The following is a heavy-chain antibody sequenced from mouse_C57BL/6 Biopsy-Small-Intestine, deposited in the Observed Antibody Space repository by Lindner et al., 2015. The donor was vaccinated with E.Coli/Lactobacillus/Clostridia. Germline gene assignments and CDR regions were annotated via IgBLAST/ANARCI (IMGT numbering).Heavy chain of an antibody. CDR2: INPSTNDT. CDR3: ARREVYYFDY. Sequence: VQLQESGPELVKSGTSVKISCVASGYSITSNHVNWVKQSPEKSLEWIGEINPSTNDTTYNAKFRAKATLTMDKSSSTAYMQFKSLTSEDSAVYYCARREVYYFDYWGQGTTLTVSS. V-gene: IGHV1-42*01. CDR1: GYSITSNH. J-gene: IGHJ2*01.